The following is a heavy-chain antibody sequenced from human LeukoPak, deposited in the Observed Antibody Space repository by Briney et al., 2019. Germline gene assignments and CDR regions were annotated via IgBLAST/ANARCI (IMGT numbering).Heavy chain of an antibody. Sequence: GGSLRLSCAASGFTVSHNYMSWVRQAPGKGLEWVSVIYTGGSTYYADSVKGRFTISRDNSKNTLYLQMNSLRAEDTAVYYCARDREYSGYGPLDYWGQGTLVTVSS. CDR2: IYTGGST. D-gene: IGHD5-12*01. CDR3: ARDREYSGYGPLDY. CDR1: GFTVSHNY. J-gene: IGHJ4*02. V-gene: IGHV3-66*01.